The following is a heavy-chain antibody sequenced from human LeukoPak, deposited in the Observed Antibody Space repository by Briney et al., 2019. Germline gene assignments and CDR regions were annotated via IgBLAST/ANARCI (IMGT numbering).Heavy chain of an antibody. CDR2: INPNSGGT. CDR3: AREIVTTIRQFDY. Sequence: ASVKVSCKASGYTFTGYYMHWVRQAPGQGLEWMGWINPNSGGTNYAQKLQGRVTMTRDTSISTAYMELSSLRSDDTAVYYCAREIVTTIRQFDYWGQGTLVTVSS. V-gene: IGHV1-2*02. CDR1: GYTFTGYY. J-gene: IGHJ4*02. D-gene: IGHD5-12*01.